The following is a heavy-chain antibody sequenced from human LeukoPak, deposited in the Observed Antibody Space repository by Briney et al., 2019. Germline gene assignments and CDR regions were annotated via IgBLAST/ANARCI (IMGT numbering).Heavy chain of an antibody. J-gene: IGHJ4*02. CDR1: GFTFDDYA. Sequence: GRSLRLSCAASGFTFDDYAMHWVRQAPGKGLEWVSGISWNSGSIGYADSVKGRSTISRDNAKNSLYLQMNSLRAEDTALYYCAKAFSGSYYTVMDYWGQGTLVTVSS. D-gene: IGHD3-10*01. CDR3: AKAFSGSYYTVMDY. CDR2: ISWNSGSI. V-gene: IGHV3-9*01.